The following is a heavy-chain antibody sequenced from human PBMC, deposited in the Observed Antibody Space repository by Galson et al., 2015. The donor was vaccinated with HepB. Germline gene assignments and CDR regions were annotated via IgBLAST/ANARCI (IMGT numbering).Heavy chain of an antibody. D-gene: IGHD6-13*01. CDR1: GFTYSSYG. CDR3: ARERNIAAPADLDS. CDR2: IWYNGSNK. Sequence: SLRLSCAASGFTYSSYGMHWVRQAPGKGLEWVAGIWYNGSNKFYVDTVKGRFTISRDNSKNTVYLQMNSLRAEDTAVYYCARERNIAAPADLDSWGQGTLVTVSS. V-gene: IGHV3-33*01. J-gene: IGHJ4*02.